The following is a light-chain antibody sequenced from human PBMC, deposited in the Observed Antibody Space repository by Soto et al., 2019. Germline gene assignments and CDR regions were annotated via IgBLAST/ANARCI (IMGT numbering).Light chain of an antibody. CDR3: QQRSSWPLT. CDR2: DAS. J-gene: IGKJ4*01. CDR1: QSVSSF. V-gene: IGKV3-11*01. Sequence: IVLTQSPATLALSPGERATLSCRASQSVSSFLAWYQQKPGQAPRLLIYDASKRATGISARFSGSGSGTDFTLTISSLEPEDFAVYYCQQRSSWPLTFGGGTKVEIK.